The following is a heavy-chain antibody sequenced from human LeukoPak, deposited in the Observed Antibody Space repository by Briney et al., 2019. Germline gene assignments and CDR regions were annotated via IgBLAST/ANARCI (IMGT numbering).Heavy chain of an antibody. CDR3: AKGPIPIHYYYGMDV. CDR2: ISHNGQFK. CDR1: GFSFSSYG. Sequence: GASLRLSCAAAGFSFSSYGLPWVRQAPGKGLEWVAVISHNGQFKYYADSVRGRFTVSRDNSNNTLYLQMTGLRPEDTAVYYCAKGPIPIHYYYGMDVWGQGTTVAVSS. J-gene: IGHJ6*02. V-gene: IGHV3-30*18.